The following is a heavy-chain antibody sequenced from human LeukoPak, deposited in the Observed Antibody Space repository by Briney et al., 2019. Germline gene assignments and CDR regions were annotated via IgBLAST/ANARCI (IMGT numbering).Heavy chain of an antibody. CDR2: IYTSGST. CDR1: GGSISSYY. V-gene: IGHV4-4*08. CDR3: ARLGYGPIEYYYYMDV. D-gene: IGHD7-27*01. Sequence: TPSETLSLTCTVSGGSISSYYWSWIRQPPGKGLEWIGYIYTSGSTNYNPSLKSRVTISVDTSKNQFSLKLSSVTAADTAVYYCARLGYGPIEYYYYMDVWGKGTTVTVSS. J-gene: IGHJ6*03.